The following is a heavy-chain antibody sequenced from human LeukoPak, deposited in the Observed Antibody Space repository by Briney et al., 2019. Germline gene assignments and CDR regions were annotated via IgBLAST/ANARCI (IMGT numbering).Heavy chain of an antibody. Sequence: SETLSLACTVSGGSISSSSHYWGWIRQPPGKGLEWVGSIYYSGSTYYNPPLKSRVTISVDTSKNQFSLKLSSVTAADTAVYFCARTYIVGPTRHFDYWGQGTLVTVSS. D-gene: IGHD1-26*01. V-gene: IGHV4-39*01. CDR2: IYYSGST. CDR1: GGSISSSSHY. CDR3: ARTYIVGPTRHFDY. J-gene: IGHJ4*02.